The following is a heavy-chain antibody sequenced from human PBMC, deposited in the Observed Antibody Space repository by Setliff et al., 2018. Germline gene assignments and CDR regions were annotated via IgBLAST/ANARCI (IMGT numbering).Heavy chain of an antibody. J-gene: IGHJ4*02. CDR2: VSGSGVST. Sequence: GGSLRLSCAASGFTFSSYAMSWVRQAPGKGLEWVSGVSGSGVSTYYADSVKGRFTISRDNSKNTLYLQMNSLRAEDTAVYYCAKMVAGTADYFDYWGQGTLVTVSS. CDR3: AKMVAGTADYFDY. D-gene: IGHD6-19*01. V-gene: IGHV3-23*01. CDR1: GFTFSSYA.